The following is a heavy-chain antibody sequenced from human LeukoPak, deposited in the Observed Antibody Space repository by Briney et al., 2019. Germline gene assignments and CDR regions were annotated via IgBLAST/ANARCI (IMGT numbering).Heavy chain of an antibody. CDR1: GYTFTSYG. J-gene: IGHJ5*02. V-gene: IGHV1-18*01. D-gene: IGHD3-10*01. Sequence: ASVKVSCKASGYTFTSYGISWVRQAPGQGLEWMGWISAYNGNTNYAQKLQGRVTMTTDTSTSTAYMELRSLRSDDTAVYYCARVTASTLWFGELSQFDPWGQGTLVTVSS. CDR2: ISAYNGNT. CDR3: ARVTASTLWFGELSQFDP.